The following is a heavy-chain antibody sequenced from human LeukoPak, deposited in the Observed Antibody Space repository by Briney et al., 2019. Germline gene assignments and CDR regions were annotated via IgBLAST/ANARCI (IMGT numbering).Heavy chain of an antibody. V-gene: IGHV4-31*03. J-gene: IGHJ6*04. CDR2: IYYSGST. CDR1: GGSISSGGYY. D-gene: IGHD2-2*01. CDR3: ARTTIDSPYCSSTSCTSGEDV. Sequence: SQTLSLTCTVSGGSISSGGYYWSWIRQHPGKGLEWIGYIYYSGSTYYNPSLKSRVTISVDTSKNQFSLKLSSVTAADTAVYYCARTTIDSPYCSSTSCTSGEDVWGKGTTVTVSS.